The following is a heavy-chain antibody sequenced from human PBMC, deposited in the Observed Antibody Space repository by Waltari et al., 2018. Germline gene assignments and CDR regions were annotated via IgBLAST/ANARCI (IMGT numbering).Heavy chain of an antibody. Sequence: EVQLVESGGGLVQPGGSLRLSCAASGFSFSIYAMHWVRQAPGEGLEYGSAISSNGVSTYYANSMKGRLSISRDNSKNTLYLQMGSLRAEDMAVYYCARSPDQPDSLDYYMDVWGKGTTVTVSS. CDR2: ISSNGVST. CDR1: GFSFSIYA. D-gene: IGHD2-21*01. CDR3: ARSPDQPDSLDYYMDV. J-gene: IGHJ6*03. V-gene: IGHV3-64*01.